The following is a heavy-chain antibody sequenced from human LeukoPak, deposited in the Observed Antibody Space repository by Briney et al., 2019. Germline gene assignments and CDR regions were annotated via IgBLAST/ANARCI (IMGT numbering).Heavy chain of an antibody. Sequence: PGGSLRLSCAVSGFTFSNYAMSWVRQAPGKGLEWVSAMSSSDDGRYYAASVRGRFTISRDTSRSTLYLQMNSLRAEDAAVYYCAKAPVTSCRGAFCYPFDYWGQGTLVTVSS. CDR3: AKAPVTSCRGAFCYPFDY. V-gene: IGHV3-23*01. CDR2: MSSSDDGR. CDR1: GFTFSNYA. D-gene: IGHD2-15*01. J-gene: IGHJ4*02.